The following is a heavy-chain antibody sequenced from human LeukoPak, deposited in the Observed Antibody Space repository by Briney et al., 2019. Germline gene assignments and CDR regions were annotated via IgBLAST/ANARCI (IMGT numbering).Heavy chain of an antibody. V-gene: IGHV1-2*04. Sequence: ASVKVSCKASGYTFTGYYMHWVRQGPGQGLEWMGWINPNSGGTNYAQKFQGWVTMTRDTSISTAYMELSRLRSDDTAVYYCAASYGHTGEGYFDYWGQGTLVTVSS. J-gene: IGHJ4*02. D-gene: IGHD5-18*01. CDR1: GYTFTGYY. CDR3: AASYGHTGEGYFDY. CDR2: INPNSGGT.